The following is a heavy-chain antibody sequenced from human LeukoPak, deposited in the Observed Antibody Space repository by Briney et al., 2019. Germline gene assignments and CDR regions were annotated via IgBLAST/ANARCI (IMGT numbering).Heavy chain of an antibody. Sequence: GGSLRLSCAASGFTFSSYAMSWVRQAPGKGLEWVSGISWNSGSIGYADSVKGRFTISRDNAKNSLYLQMNSLRTEDTALYYCAKDNYDYVWGSYSAPDPNLEYWGQGTLVTVSS. V-gene: IGHV3-9*01. CDR1: GFTFSSYA. D-gene: IGHD3-16*01. J-gene: IGHJ4*02. CDR2: ISWNSGSI. CDR3: AKDNYDYVWGSYSAPDPNLEY.